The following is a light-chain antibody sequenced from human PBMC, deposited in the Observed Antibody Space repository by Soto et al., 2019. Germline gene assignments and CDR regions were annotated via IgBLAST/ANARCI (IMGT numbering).Light chain of an antibody. CDR1: QGISSS. J-gene: IGKJ5*01. V-gene: IGKV1-9*01. Sequence: DIQLTQSPSFLSASVGDRVTITCRASQGISSSLAWYQQKPGKAPKLLIYTASTLQSGVPSRFSGSGSGTEFTLTISGLLPEDFAAYHCQQLYTLPFTFGQGTRLEIK. CDR3: QQLYTLPFT. CDR2: TAS.